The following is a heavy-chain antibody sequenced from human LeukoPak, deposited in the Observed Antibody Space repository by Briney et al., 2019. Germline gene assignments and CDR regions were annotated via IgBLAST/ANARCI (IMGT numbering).Heavy chain of an antibody. D-gene: IGHD4-17*01. Sequence: SETLSLTCTVSGGSISSYSWSWIRQPPGKGLEWIGDIYYSGSTNYNPSLKSRVTISVDTSKNQFSLKLSSVTAADTAVYYCARVTTVTTCVGCRGMDVWGKGTTVTVSS. CDR2: IYYSGST. CDR3: ARVTTVTTCVGCRGMDV. J-gene: IGHJ6*04. CDR1: GGSISSYS. V-gene: IGHV4-59*01.